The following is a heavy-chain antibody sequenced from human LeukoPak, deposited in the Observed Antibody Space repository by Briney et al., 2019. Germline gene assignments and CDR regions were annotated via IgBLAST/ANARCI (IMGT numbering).Heavy chain of an antibody. D-gene: IGHD3-10*01. CDR1: GGSISSGGYY. CDR2: IYYSGST. Sequence: SETLSLTCTVSGGSISSGGYYWSWIRQHPGKGLEWIGYIYYSGSTYYNPSLKSRVTISVDTSKSQFSLKLSSVTAADTAVYYCARGNAYYGSGFSLQGPIDKNMDVWGQGTTVTVSS. V-gene: IGHV4-31*03. J-gene: IGHJ6*02. CDR3: ARGNAYYGSGFSLQGPIDKNMDV.